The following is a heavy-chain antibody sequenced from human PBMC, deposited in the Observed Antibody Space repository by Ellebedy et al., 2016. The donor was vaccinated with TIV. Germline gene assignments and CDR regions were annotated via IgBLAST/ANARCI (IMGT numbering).Heavy chain of an antibody. Sequence: PGGSLRLSCAASGFTFSSYGMHWVRRAPGKGLEWVAVIWYDGSNKYYADSVKGRFTISRDNSKNTLYLQMNSLRAEDTAVYYCASLLGELPDYWGQGTLVTVSS. CDR2: IWYDGSNK. J-gene: IGHJ4*02. CDR3: ASLLGELPDY. CDR1: GFTFSSYG. V-gene: IGHV3-33*01. D-gene: IGHD3-10*01.